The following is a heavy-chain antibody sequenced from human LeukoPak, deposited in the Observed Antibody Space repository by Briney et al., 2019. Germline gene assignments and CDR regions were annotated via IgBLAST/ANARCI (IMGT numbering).Heavy chain of an antibody. CDR3: AREGSGSYSPFDY. Sequence: GSLRLSCAASGFTVSSNYMSWVRQAPGKGLEWVSVIYSGGSTYYADSVKGRFTISRDNSKNTLYLQMNSLRAEDTAVYYCAREGSGSYSPFDYWGQGTLVTVSS. D-gene: IGHD1-26*01. V-gene: IGHV3-53*01. J-gene: IGHJ4*02. CDR1: GFTVSSNY. CDR2: IYSGGST.